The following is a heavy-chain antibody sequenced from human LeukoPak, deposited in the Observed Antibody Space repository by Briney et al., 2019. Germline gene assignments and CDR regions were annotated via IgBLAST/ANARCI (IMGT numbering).Heavy chain of an antibody. J-gene: IGHJ4*02. V-gene: IGHV7-4-1*02. CDR3: ARRYCSGGTCYSFDY. CDR1: GDTFTSYA. D-gene: IGHD2-15*01. Sequence: ASVKVSCKASGDTFTSYAVNWVRQAPGQGLEWMGWINTKTGNPTYAQGFTGRFVFSLDTSVSTAYLLISSLKAEDTAMYYCARRYCSGGTCYSFDYWGQGTLVTVSS. CDR2: INTKTGNP.